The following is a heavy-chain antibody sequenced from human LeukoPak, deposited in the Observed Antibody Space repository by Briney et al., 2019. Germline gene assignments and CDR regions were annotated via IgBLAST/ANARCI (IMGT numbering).Heavy chain of an antibody. J-gene: IGHJ3*02. V-gene: IGHV3-7*04. D-gene: IGHD1-26*01. CDR3: ARGSDGAFDI. CDR1: GFMFSSYW. Sequence: GGSLRLSCAASGFMFSSYWMNWVRQAPGKGLEWVANMKKDGSEKYYVDSVKGRFTISRDNAKNSLYLQVNSLRAEDTAVYYCARGSDGAFDIWGQGTMVTVSS. CDR2: MKKDGSEK.